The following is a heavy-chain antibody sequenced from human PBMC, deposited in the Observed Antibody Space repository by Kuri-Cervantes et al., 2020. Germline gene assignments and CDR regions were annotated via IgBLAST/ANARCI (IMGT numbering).Heavy chain of an antibody. D-gene: IGHD6-19*01. CDR2: INPNSGGT. Sequence: ASVKVSCKASGYTFTGYYMHWVRQAPGQGLEWMGWINPNSGGTNYAQKFQGWVTMTRDTSISTAYMELSRLRSDDTAVYYCARDGPVAGFHYFDYWGQGTLVTVSS. CDR3: ARDGPVAGFHYFDY. CDR1: GYTFTGYY. J-gene: IGHJ4*02. V-gene: IGHV1-2*04.